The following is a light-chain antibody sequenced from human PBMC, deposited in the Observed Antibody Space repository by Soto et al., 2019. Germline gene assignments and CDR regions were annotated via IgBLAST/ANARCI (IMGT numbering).Light chain of an antibody. CDR3: MQSTQLPPT. CDR2: EVS. Sequence: DVVMTQTPLSLSVAPGQPACISGSSIRSLLHITGETFLFWYLQKPGQSPQLLIYEVSTRVSGVPDRFSGSGSGTDFTLEISRVETDDVGIYYCMQSTQLPPTFGQGTRLEIK. J-gene: IGKJ5*01. V-gene: IGKV2D-29*02. CDR1: RSLLHITGETF.